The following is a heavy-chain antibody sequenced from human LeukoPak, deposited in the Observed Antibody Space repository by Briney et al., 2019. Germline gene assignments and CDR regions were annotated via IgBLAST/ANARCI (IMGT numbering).Heavy chain of an antibody. D-gene: IGHD3-9*01. CDR3: ARGLFQLRYYEWPSLHFDY. V-gene: IGHV1-69*05. CDR2: IIPFFGTA. J-gene: IGHJ4*02. Sequence: ASVTVSCKASGGTLSSYAISWVRQAPGQGGEGMGGIIPFFGTANYAEKFQGRVTITTDESTSTAYMELSSLKSEDTAVYYCARGLFQLRYYEWPSLHFDYWGQGTLVTVSS. CDR1: GGTLSSYA.